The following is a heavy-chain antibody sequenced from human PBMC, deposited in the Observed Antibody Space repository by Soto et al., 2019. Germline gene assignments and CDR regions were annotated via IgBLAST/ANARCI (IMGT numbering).Heavy chain of an antibody. CDR2: IWYDGSNK. Sequence: GGSLRLSCAASGFTFSSYGMHWVRQAPGKGLEWVAVIWYDGSNKYYADSVKGRFTISRDNSKNTLYLQMNSLRAEDTAVYYCARDRWSGYSYGSEYGMDVWGQGTTVTVSS. CDR1: GFTFSSYG. CDR3: ARDRWSGYSYGSEYGMDV. J-gene: IGHJ6*02. D-gene: IGHD5-18*01. V-gene: IGHV3-33*01.